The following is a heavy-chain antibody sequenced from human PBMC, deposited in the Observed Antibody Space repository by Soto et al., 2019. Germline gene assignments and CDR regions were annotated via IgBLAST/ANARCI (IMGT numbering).Heavy chain of an antibody. V-gene: IGHV1-18*04. CDR2: ISAYNGNT. Sequence: ASVKVSCKASGDTFTDYYIHWVRQAPGQGLEWMGWISAYNGNTNYAQQLQGRVTMTTDTSTSTAYMELRSLRSDDTAVYYCARMEMAYYYDSSGPNFDYWGQGTLVTVSS. J-gene: IGHJ4*02. D-gene: IGHD3-22*01. CDR1: GDTFTDYY. CDR3: ARMEMAYYYDSSGPNFDY.